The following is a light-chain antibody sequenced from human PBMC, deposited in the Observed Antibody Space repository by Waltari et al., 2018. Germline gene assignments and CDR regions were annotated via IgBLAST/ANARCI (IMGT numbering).Light chain of an antibody. J-gene: IGLJ2*01. V-gene: IGLV2-14*01. CDR1: SSDVGGHPY. Sequence: QSALPQPASVSGSPGQSITISCTGTSSDVGGHPYVSWYQQHPGEAPKLIIYDVSSRPSGVSPRFSASRSGNTASLTISGLRTEDEADYYCSSYSSVTNVVFGGGTKLTVL. CDR2: DVS. CDR3: SSYSSVTNVV.